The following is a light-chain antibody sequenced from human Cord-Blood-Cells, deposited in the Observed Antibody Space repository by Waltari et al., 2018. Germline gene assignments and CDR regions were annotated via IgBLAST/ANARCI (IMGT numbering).Light chain of an antibody. Sequence: DIQMTQSPSSLSASVGDRVTITCRASQSISSYLNGYQQKPGKAPKFLIYAASSLQSGVPSRFSGSGSGTDFTLTISSLQPEDFATYYFQQSYSTPQTFGQGTKLEIK. CDR1: QSISSY. V-gene: IGKV1-39*01. CDR2: AAS. CDR3: QQSYSTPQT. J-gene: IGKJ2*01.